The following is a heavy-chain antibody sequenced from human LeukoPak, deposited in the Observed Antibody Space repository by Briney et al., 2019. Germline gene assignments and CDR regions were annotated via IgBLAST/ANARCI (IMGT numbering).Heavy chain of an antibody. Sequence: PGGSLRLSCAASGFTFSTYAMTWVRQAPGKGLEWVSAIHGSDDNTHYADSVKGRFTISRDKSKNTLYLRLNSLRADDTAVYYCAKDLLRWSFDYWGQGTLVTVSS. V-gene: IGHV3-23*01. CDR3: AKDLLRWSFDY. D-gene: IGHD4-23*01. CDR1: GFTFSTYA. CDR2: IHGSDDNT. J-gene: IGHJ4*02.